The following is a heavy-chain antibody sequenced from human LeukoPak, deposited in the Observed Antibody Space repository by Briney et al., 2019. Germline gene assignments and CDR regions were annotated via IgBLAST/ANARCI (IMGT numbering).Heavy chain of an antibody. J-gene: IGHJ3*02. Sequence: ASVKVSCKVSGYTLTELSMHWVRQAPGEGLEWMGGFDPEDGETIYAQKFQGRVTMTEDTSTDTAYMELSSLRSEDTAVYYCATVPFYGDYADDAFDIWGQGTMVTVSS. V-gene: IGHV1-24*01. CDR1: GYTLTELS. CDR2: FDPEDGET. D-gene: IGHD4-17*01. CDR3: ATVPFYGDYADDAFDI.